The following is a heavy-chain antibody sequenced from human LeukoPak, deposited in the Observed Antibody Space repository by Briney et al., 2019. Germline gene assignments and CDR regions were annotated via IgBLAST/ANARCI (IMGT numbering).Heavy chain of an antibody. J-gene: IGHJ4*02. CDR3: ARSYDSSVYYTLVPDY. D-gene: IGHD3-22*01. CDR2: VNPNGGSR. Sequence: GASVKVSCKASGYTFTSYYLHWVRQAPAQGREWMGIVNPNGGSRSYAQKFHDRVTMTRDTSTSTVYMELSSLRSEDTAVYYCARSYDSSVYYTLVPDYWGEGTLVTVSS. V-gene: IGHV1-46*01. CDR1: GYTFTSYY.